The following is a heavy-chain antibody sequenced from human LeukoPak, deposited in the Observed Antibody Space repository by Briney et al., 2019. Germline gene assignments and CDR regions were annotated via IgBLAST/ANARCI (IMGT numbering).Heavy chain of an antibody. D-gene: IGHD3-10*01. CDR3: TTDWSEYYGSGSYYNVRDY. V-gene: IGHV3-15*01. J-gene: IGHJ4*02. CDR1: GFTFSSYA. Sequence: PGGSLRLSCAASGFTFSSYAMSWVRQAPGKGLEWVGRIKSKTDGGTTDYAAPVKGRFTISRDDSKNTLYLQMNSLKTEDTAVYYCTTDWSEYYGSGSYYNVRDYWGRGTLITVSS. CDR2: IKSKTDGGTT.